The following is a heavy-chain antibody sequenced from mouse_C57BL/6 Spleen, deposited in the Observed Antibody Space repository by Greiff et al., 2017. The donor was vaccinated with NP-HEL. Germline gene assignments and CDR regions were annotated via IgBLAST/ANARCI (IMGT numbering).Heavy chain of an antibody. CDR1: GFTFSDYG. CDR3: ARERWLLPYYAMDY. D-gene: IGHD2-3*01. V-gene: IGHV5-17*01. Sequence: EVKLVESGGGLVKPGGSLKLSCAASGFTFSDYGMYWVRQAPEKGLEWVAYISSGSSTIYYADTVKGRFTISRDNAKNTLFLQMTSLRSEDTAMYYCARERWLLPYYAMDYWGQGTSVTVSS. CDR2: ISSGSSTI. J-gene: IGHJ4*01.